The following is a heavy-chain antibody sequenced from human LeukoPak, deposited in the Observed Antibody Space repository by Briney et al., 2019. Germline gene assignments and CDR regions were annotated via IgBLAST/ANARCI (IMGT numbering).Heavy chain of an antibody. CDR2: ISPSGGST. CDR3: ARGTTYYYDSSGYYVAFDI. CDR1: GYTFTSHY. J-gene: IGHJ3*02. D-gene: IGHD3-22*01. Sequence: PRASVKVSCKTSGYTFTSHYIHWVRQAPGQGLEWMGIISPSGGSTTYAQKFQGRVTMTRDPSTSTVYMDLSSLRSEDTAVYYCARGTTYYYDSSGYYVAFDIWGQGTMVTVSS. V-gene: IGHV1-46*01.